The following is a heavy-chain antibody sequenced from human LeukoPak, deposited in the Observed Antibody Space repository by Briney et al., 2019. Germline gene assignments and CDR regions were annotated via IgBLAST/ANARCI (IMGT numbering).Heavy chain of an antibody. V-gene: IGHV4-39*01. CDR1: GGSISSYY. D-gene: IGHD6-13*01. Sequence: SETLSLTCTVSGGSISSYYWGWIRQPPGKGLEWIGSIYYSGSTYYNPSLKSRVTISVDTSKSQFSLKLSSVTAADTAVYYCARHVSSSWADAFDIWGQGTMVTVSS. CDR2: IYYSGST. J-gene: IGHJ3*02. CDR3: ARHVSSSWADAFDI.